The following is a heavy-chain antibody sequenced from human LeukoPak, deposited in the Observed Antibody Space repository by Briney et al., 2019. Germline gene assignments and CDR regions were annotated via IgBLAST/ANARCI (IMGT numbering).Heavy chain of an antibody. D-gene: IGHD3-10*01. CDR3: ARTRSGSYAFDI. J-gene: IGHJ3*02. Sequence: TPSETLSLTCTVSGGSISSSNYYWGWVRQAPGKGLEWIGNIYYSGSTYYNPSLKSRVTISVGTSKNQFSLKLTSVTAADTAVYYCARTRSGSYAFDIWGQGTMVTVSS. CDR1: GGSISSSNYY. V-gene: IGHV4-39*01. CDR2: IYYSGST.